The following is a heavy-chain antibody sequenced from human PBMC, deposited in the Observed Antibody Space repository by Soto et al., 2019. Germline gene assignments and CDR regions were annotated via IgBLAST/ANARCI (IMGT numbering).Heavy chain of an antibody. Sequence: SETLSLTCAVYGGSFSGYYWSWIRQPPGKGLEWIGEINHSGSTNYNPSLKSRVTISVDTSKNQFSLKLSSVTAADTAVYYCARGRTGYCSSTSCYEPRRFDYWGQGTLVTVSS. J-gene: IGHJ4*02. CDR3: ARGRTGYCSSTSCYEPRRFDY. D-gene: IGHD2-2*03. CDR1: GGSFSGYY. V-gene: IGHV4-34*01. CDR2: INHSGST.